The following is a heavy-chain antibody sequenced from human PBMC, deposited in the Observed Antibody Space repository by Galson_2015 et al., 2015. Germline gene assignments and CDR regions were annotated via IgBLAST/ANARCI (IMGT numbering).Heavy chain of an antibody. CDR3: AGGGTTGTTTDDY. J-gene: IGHJ4*02. D-gene: IGHD1-1*01. CDR2: ISSSSSYT. V-gene: IGHV3-11*06. CDR1: GFTFSDYY. Sequence: SLRLSCAASGFTFSDYYMSWIRQAPGKGLGWVSYISSSSSYTNYVDSVKGRFTISRDNAKNSLYLQMNSLRAEDTAVYYCAGGGTTGTTTDDYWGQGTLVTVSS.